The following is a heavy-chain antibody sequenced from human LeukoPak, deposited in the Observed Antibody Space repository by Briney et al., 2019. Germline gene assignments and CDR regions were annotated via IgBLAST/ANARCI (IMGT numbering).Heavy chain of an antibody. CDR3: VRWADERRFDP. D-gene: IGHD1-26*01. CDR1: GFTFSNHW. Sequence: GGSLRLSCAASGFTFSNHWMSWVRQAPGKGLEWVANIRQDGAEKYYVDSVKGRFTISRDNSKNILYLQMNSLRAEDTAVYYCVRWADERRFDPWGQGTLVTVSS. CDR2: IRQDGAEK. J-gene: IGHJ5*02. V-gene: IGHV3-7*01.